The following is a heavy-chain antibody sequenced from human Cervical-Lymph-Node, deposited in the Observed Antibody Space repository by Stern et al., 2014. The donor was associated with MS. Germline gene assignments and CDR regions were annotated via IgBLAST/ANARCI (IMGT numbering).Heavy chain of an antibody. CDR1: GYSFTSYW. CDR2: IFPSDSDT. Sequence: DQLVQSGAEVKKPWESLKISCKGYGYSFTSYWIGWVRQMPGKGLEWMGLIFPSDSDTRYSPSFQGQVTISADKSSSTAYLQWSSLKASDTAMYYCARHLGIATTGRVYWGQGTLVTVSS. J-gene: IGHJ4*02. V-gene: IGHV5-51*01. D-gene: IGHD6-13*01. CDR3: ARHLGIATTGRVY.